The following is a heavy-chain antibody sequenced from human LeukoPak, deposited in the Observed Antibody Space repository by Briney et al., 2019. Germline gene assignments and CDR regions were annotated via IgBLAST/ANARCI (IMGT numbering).Heavy chain of an antibody. Sequence: PSETLSLTCTVSGGSISSSSYYWGWIRQPPGKGLEWLGSTYYSGSTYYNPSLKSRVTISVDTSKNQFSLKLSSVTAADTAVYYCARRQRIRIAAAGTGYYYYYYYMDVWGKGTTVTISS. J-gene: IGHJ6*03. V-gene: IGHV4-39*07. CDR1: GGSISSSSYY. CDR3: ARRQRIRIAAAGTGYYYYYYYMDV. D-gene: IGHD6-13*01. CDR2: TYYSGST.